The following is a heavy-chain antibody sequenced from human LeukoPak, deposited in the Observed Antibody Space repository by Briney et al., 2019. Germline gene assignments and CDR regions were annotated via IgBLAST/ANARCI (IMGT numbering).Heavy chain of an antibody. J-gene: IGHJ4*02. V-gene: IGHV3-15*07. CDR1: GFTFSDAW. CDR2: IKSKSDGGTT. D-gene: IGHD1-1*01. CDR3: TTGKTDDYYFDY. Sequence: GGSLRLSCAASGFTFSDAWMNWVRQAPGKGLEWVGRIKSKSDGGTTDYAAPVKGRFTISRDGSKDTLYLQMNSLKTEDTAMYYCTTGKTDDYYFDYWGQGTLVTVSP.